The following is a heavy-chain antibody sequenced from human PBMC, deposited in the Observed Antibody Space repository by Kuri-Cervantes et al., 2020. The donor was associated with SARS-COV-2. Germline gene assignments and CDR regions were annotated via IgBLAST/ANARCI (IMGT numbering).Heavy chain of an antibody. Sequence: GGSLRLSCAASGFTFSSYGMHWVRQAPGKGLEWVAVIWYDGSNKYYADSVKGRFTISRDNSKNTLYLQMNSLRAEDTAVYYCARSLIAVAGEIDYWGQGTRVTVSS. CDR1: GFTFSSYG. D-gene: IGHD6-19*01. CDR2: IWYDGSNK. J-gene: IGHJ4*02. CDR3: ARSLIAVAGEIDY. V-gene: IGHV3-33*01.